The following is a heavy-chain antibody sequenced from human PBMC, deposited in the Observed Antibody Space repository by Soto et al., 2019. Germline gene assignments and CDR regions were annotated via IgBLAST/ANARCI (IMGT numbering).Heavy chain of an antibody. CDR1: GFTFSSYE. CDR2: ISSSGSTI. J-gene: IGHJ6*02. D-gene: IGHD2-2*02. CDR3: AREEEVECSSTSCYSYYYYGMDV. Sequence: LRLSCAASGFTFSSYEMNWVRQAPGKGLEWVSYISSSGSTIYYADSVKGRFTISRDNAKNSLYLQMNSLRAEDTAVYYCAREEEVECSSTSCYSYYYYGMDVWGQGTTVTVSS. V-gene: IGHV3-48*03.